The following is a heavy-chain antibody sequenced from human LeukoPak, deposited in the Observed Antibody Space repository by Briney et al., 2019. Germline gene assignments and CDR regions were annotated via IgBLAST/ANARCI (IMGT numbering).Heavy chain of an antibody. CDR3: ARDRGTGLDY. J-gene: IGHJ4*02. D-gene: IGHD7-27*01. Sequence: SETLSLTCTVSGVSISSYYWSWIRQPPGKGLEWIGYIYYSGSTNYNPSLKSRVTISVDTSKNQFSLKLSSVTAADTAVYYCARDRGTGLDYWGRGTLVTVSS. CDR1: GVSISSYY. V-gene: IGHV4-59*01. CDR2: IYYSGST.